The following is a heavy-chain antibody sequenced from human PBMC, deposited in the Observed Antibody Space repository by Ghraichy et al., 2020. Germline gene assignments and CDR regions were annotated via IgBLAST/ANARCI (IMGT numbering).Heavy chain of an antibody. V-gene: IGHV4-34*01. CDR2: INHSGST. D-gene: IGHD1-1*01. Sequence: SETLSLTCAVYGGSFSGYYWSWIRQPPGKGLEWIGEINHSGSTNYNPSLKSRVTISVDTSKNQFSLKLSSVTAADTAVYYCARHDNALYYFDYWGQGTLVTVSS. J-gene: IGHJ4*02. CDR1: GGSFSGYY. CDR3: ARHDNALYYFDY.